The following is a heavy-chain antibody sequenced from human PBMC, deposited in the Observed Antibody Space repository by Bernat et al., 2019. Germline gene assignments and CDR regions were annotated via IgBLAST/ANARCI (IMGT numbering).Heavy chain of an antibody. CDR3: ARHRYQSGYDFWSGSEEADAFDI. CDR1: GGSISSSSYY. Sequence: QLQLQESGPGLVKPSETLSLTCTVSGGSISSSSYYWGWIRQPPGKGLEWIGSIYYSGSTYYNPSLKSRVTISVDTTKSQFSLKLSSVTAADTAVYYCARHRYQSGYDFWSGSEEADAFDIWGQGTMVTVSS. CDR2: IYYSGST. V-gene: IGHV4-39*01. J-gene: IGHJ3*02. D-gene: IGHD3-3*01.